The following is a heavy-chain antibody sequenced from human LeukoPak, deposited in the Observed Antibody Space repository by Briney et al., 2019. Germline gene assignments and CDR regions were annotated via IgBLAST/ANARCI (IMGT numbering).Heavy chain of an antibody. CDR2: IIPIFGTA. J-gene: IGHJ4*02. Sequence: ASVKVSCKASGGTFSSYAISWVRQAPGQGLEWMGGIIPIFGTANYAQKFQGRVTITTDESTSAAYMELSSPRSEDTAVYYCARSPYDVRIQLWSYFDYWGQGTLVTVSS. CDR3: ARSPYDVRIQLWSYFDY. CDR1: GGTFSSYA. V-gene: IGHV1-69*05. D-gene: IGHD5-18*01.